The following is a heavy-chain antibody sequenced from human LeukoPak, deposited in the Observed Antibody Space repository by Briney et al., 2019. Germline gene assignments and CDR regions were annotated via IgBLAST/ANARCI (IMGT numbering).Heavy chain of an antibody. D-gene: IGHD2-2*01. CDR1: GFTFSSYA. CDR2: ISYDGSNK. J-gene: IGHJ4*02. Sequence: GGSVTHFCAASGFTFSSYAMHWVGQAPGKGLEWVAVISYDGSNKYYADSVKGRFTISRDNSKNTLYLQMNSLRAEDTAVYYCARELRGCSSTGCSFDYWGQGTLVTVSS. CDR3: ARELRGCSSTGCSFDY. V-gene: IGHV3-30-3*01.